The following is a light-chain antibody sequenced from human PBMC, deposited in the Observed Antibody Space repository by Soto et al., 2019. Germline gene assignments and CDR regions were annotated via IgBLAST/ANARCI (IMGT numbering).Light chain of an antibody. Sequence: QSVLTQSPSASASLGGSVKLTCTLSSGQSSYAIAWHQQQPEKGPRYLMKLNSDGSHSKGDGIPDRFSGSSSGAERYLTISSLQSEDEADYYCQTWGTGLGVFGGGTKLTVL. CDR2: LNSDGSH. J-gene: IGLJ2*01. CDR3: QTWGTGLGV. CDR1: SGQSSYA. V-gene: IGLV4-69*01.